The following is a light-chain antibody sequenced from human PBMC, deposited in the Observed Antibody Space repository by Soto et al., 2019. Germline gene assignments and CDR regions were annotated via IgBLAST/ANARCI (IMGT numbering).Light chain of an antibody. Sequence: DIQLTQSPSSLSASVGDRVTITCRASQTIHNFLNWYQQTPGKAPKLLIYAASNLRGGVPSRFSGGGSGTDFTLTINSLQPEDFATYYCQESFSPLYTFGRWTMLDI. CDR2: AAS. V-gene: IGKV1-39*01. J-gene: IGKJ2*01. CDR1: QTIHNF. CDR3: QESFSPLYT.